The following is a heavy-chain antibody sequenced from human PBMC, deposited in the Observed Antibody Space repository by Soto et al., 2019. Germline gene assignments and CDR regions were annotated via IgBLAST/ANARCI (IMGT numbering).Heavy chain of an antibody. CDR3: ARAYLTGYSQQLSFDP. V-gene: IGHV4-31*03. CDR1: GGSISSGGYY. J-gene: IGHJ5*02. CDR2: IYYSGST. Sequence: QVQLQESGPGLVKPSQTLSLTCTVSGGSISSGGYYWSWIRQHPGKGLEWIGYIYYSGSTYYNPSLKSRVTISVDTSKNQFSLKLSSVTAADTAVYYCARAYLTGYSQQLSFDPWGQGTLVTVSS. D-gene: IGHD3-9*01.